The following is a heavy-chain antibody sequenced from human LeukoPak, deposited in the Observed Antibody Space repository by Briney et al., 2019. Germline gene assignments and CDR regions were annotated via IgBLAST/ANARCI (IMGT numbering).Heavy chain of an antibody. CDR3: ARYYYDRSGYFPFDI. CDR2: INPNSGGT. D-gene: IGHD3-22*01. Sequence: ASVKVSCKASGYTFTGYYMHWVRQAPGQGLEWMGWINPNSGGTNYAQKFQGRVTMTRDTSINTAYMELSRLKSDDTAVYYCARYYYDRSGYFPFDIWGQGTMVTVSS. J-gene: IGHJ3*02. CDR1: GYTFTGYY. V-gene: IGHV1-2*02.